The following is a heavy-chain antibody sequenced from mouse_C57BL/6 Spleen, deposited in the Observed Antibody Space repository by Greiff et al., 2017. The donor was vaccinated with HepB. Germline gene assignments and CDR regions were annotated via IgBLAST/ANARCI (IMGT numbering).Heavy chain of an antibody. Sequence: LQESGAELMKPGASVKLSCKATGYTFTGYWIEWVKQRPGHGLEWIGEILPGSGSTNYNEKFKGKATFTADTSSNTAYMQLSSLTTEDSALYYCARGSTVITTTRYYAMDHWGQGTSVTVSS. V-gene: IGHV1-9*01. CDR2: ILPGSGST. CDR3: ARGSTVITTTRYYAMDH. D-gene: IGHD2-4*01. CDR1: GYTFTGYW. J-gene: IGHJ4*01.